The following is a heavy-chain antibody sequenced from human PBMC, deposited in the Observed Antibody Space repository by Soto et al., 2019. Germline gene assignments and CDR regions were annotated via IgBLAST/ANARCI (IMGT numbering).Heavy chain of an antibody. CDR2: IYYSGGT. D-gene: IGHD3-10*01. Sequence: SETLSLTCTVAGSSISSCVYYWRWIRRHPGKGRGWIGYIYYSGGTYYNPSLKSRVTISVDTSKNQLSLTLSSVPAADTAVYYCARVSRGAALWFDPWGQGTLVTVSS. CDR1: GSSISSCVYY. J-gene: IGHJ5*02. V-gene: IGHV4-31*03. CDR3: ARVSRGAALWFDP.